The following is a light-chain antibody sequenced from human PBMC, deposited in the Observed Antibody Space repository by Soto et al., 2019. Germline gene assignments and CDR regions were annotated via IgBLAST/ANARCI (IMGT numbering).Light chain of an antibody. CDR3: QQYGNSPLT. CDR1: QSVSSSY. Sequence: EIVLTQSPGTMSLSPGERATLSCRASQSVSSSYLVWYQQKPGQAPRLLIYGASSRATSIPDRFSGSGSVTDFTLTISRLEPEDLAVYYCQQYGNSPLTFGPGTKVYIK. CDR2: GAS. J-gene: IGKJ3*01. V-gene: IGKV3-20*01.